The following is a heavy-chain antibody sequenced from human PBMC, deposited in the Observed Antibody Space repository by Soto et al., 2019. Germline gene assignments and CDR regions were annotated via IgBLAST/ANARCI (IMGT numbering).Heavy chain of an antibody. CDR1: GYTFTSYY. V-gene: IGHV1-46*01. CDR2: INPSGGST. CDR3: AREARQQLVPGYYFDY. Sequence: GGSVKVSCKASGYTFTSYYMHWVRQAPGQGLEWMGIINPSGGSTSYAQKFQGRVTMTRDTSTSTVYMELSSLRSEDTAVYYCAREARQQLVPGYYFDYWGQGTLVTVSS. J-gene: IGHJ4*02. D-gene: IGHD6-13*01.